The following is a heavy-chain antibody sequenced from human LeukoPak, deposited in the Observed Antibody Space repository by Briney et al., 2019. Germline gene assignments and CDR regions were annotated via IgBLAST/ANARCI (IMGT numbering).Heavy chain of an antibody. V-gene: IGHV4-59*01. Sequence: SETLSLTCTVSGGSISSYYWSWIRQPPGKGLEWIGYSFYSGSTNYNPSLKSRVTILVDTSKNQVSLKLNSVTAADTAVYYCARSVSWGLLVRDDAFDIWGQGTMVTVSS. CDR3: ARSVSWGLLVRDDAFDI. D-gene: IGHD2-21*01. J-gene: IGHJ3*02. CDR1: GGSISSYY. CDR2: SFYSGST.